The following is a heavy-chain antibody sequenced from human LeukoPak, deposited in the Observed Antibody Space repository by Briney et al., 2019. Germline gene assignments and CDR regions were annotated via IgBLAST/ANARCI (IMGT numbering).Heavy chain of an antibody. CDR3: ARGGYYYDGSGYRV. CDR1: GGSFSGYY. J-gene: IGHJ4*02. D-gene: IGHD3-22*01. Sequence: SETLSLTCAVYGGSFSGYYWSWIRQPPGKGLEWIGEINHSGSTNYNPSLKSRVTISVDTSKNQFSLKLSSVTAADTAVYYCARGGYYYDGSGYRVWGQGTLVTVSS. CDR2: INHSGST. V-gene: IGHV4-34*01.